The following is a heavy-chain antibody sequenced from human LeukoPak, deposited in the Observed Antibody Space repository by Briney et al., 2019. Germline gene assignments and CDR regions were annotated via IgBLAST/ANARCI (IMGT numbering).Heavy chain of an antibody. CDR1: GFTFSSYE. V-gene: IGHV3-48*03. CDR3: ARGKIRYSYGRFDY. J-gene: IGHJ4*02. CDR2: ISSSGGTM. D-gene: IGHD5-18*01. Sequence: GGSLRLSCAASGFTFSSYEMNWVRQAPGKGLDWISYISSSGGTMHYADSVKGRFTISRDNAKNSLYLQMDSLRPEDTAVYYCARGKIRYSYGRFDYWGQGILVTVSS.